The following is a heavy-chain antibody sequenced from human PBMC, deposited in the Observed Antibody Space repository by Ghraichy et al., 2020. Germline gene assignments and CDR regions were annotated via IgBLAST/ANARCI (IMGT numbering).Heavy chain of an antibody. CDR3: ASGDSSGSYFDYYYYGMDV. V-gene: IGHV3-33*01. J-gene: IGHJ6*02. CDR1: GFTFGSYA. CDR2: IWHDGTNK. D-gene: IGHD1-26*01. Sequence: GESLNISCAASGFTFGSYAMHWVRQAPGKGLEWVAVIWHDGTNKNYVESVKGRFTISRDNSKNALDLQMNSLRAEDTAVYYCASGDSSGSYFDYYYYGMDVWGQGTTVTVSS.